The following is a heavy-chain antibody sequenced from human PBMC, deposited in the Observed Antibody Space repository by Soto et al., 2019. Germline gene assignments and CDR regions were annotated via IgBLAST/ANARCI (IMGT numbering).Heavy chain of an antibody. CDR1: GFTFRNYA. D-gene: IGHD3-3*01. CDR3: TTAGQWYFWTAYYFEH. V-gene: IGHV3-23*01. J-gene: IGHJ4*02. CDR2: ISGNGGDI. Sequence: XVCLRLSCAASGFTFRNYAMSWVRQAPGKGLEWVSRISGNGGDINYADSVKGRFTISRDNSKNTLYLQMNSLKIEDTAVYYCTTAGQWYFWTAYYFEHWGQGTPV.